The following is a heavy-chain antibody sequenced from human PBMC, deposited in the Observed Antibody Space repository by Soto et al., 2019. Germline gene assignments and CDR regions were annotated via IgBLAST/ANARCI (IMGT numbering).Heavy chain of an antibody. J-gene: IGHJ4*02. CDR1: GFTFSSYA. CDR3: ARLGSGCYYGY. CDR2: ISGSGDST. V-gene: IGHV3-23*01. Sequence: EVQLLESGGGLVQPGGSLRLSCAASGFTFSSYAMRWVRQGPVKGLEWVSAISGSGDSTYYADSVKGRFTISRENSKITLYLQMNSLSAEDTAVYYVARLGSGCYYGYWGQGTLVTVSS. D-gene: IGHD1-26*01.